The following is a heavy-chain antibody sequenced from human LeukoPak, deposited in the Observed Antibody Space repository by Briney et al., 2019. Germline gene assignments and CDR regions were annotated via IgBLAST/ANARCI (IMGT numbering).Heavy chain of an antibody. CDR2: IYYSGST. J-gene: IGHJ4*02. Sequence: SETLSLNCTVSGGSISSSSYYWGWIRQPPGKGLEWIGSIYYSGSTYYNPSLKSRVTISVDTSKNQFSLKLSSVTAADTAVYYCASLWFGELLEGFDYWGQGTLVTVSS. CDR3: ASLWFGELLEGFDY. CDR1: GGSISSSSYY. D-gene: IGHD3-10*01. V-gene: IGHV4-39*01.